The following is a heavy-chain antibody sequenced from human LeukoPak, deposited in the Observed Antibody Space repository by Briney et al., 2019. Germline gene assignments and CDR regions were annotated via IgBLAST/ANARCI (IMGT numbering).Heavy chain of an antibody. CDR3: ARGPQYYYDSSNYFDY. CDR1: GYTFTSYA. J-gene: IGHJ4*02. CDR2: INAGNGNT. Sequence: ASVKVSCKASGYTFTSYAMHWVRQAPGQRLEWMGWINAGNGNTKYSQKFQGRVTITRDTSASTAYMELSSLRSEDTAVYYCARGPQYYYDSSNYFDYWGQGTLVTVSS. V-gene: IGHV1-3*01. D-gene: IGHD3-22*01.